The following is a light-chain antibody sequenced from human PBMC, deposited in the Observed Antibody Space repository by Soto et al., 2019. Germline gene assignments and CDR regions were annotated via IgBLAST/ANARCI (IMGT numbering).Light chain of an antibody. CDR3: QSYDSRLTAYV. Sequence: SVLTQPPSVSGAPGQRVTISCTGSSSGIGAGYDVHWYHQLPGAAPKLLVSGNNNRPSGVPDRFSASKSGTSASLAITGIQTEDEAQYYCQSYDSRLTAYVFGTGTKLTVL. CDR2: GNN. J-gene: IGLJ1*01. CDR1: SSGIGAGYD. V-gene: IGLV1-40*01.